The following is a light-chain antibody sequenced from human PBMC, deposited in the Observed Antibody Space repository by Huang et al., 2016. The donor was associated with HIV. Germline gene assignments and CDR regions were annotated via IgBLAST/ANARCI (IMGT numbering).Light chain of an antibody. V-gene: IGKV3-20*01. CDR2: GAS. J-gene: IGKJ3*01. CDR3: QHYGRSPPFT. CDR1: QSVISSY. Sequence: EIVLTQSPGTLSLSPGGRRTLSCRARQSVISSYLAWYQQRPGQSPRLLMYGASSRATGIPDRVSGSGSGTEYTLTINSLEPEDSAIYFCQHYGRSPPFTFGPGTRLHIK.